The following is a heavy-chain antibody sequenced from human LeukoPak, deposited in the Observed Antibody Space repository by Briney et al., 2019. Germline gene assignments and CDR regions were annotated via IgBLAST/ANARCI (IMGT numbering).Heavy chain of an antibody. CDR2: IYSGGST. CDR1: GFTVSSNY. D-gene: IGHD5-18*01. J-gene: IGHJ5*02. Sequence: PGGSLRLSCAASGFTVSSNYMSWVRQAPGKGLEWVSVIYSGGSTYYADSVKGRFTISRDNSKNTLYLQMNSLRAEDTAVYYCARIYSFYSYGYDHWGQGTLVTVSS. V-gene: IGHV3-53*01. CDR3: ARIYSFYSYGYDH.